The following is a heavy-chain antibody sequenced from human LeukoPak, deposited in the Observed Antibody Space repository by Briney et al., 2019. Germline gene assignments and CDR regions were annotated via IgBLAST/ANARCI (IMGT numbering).Heavy chain of an antibody. V-gene: IGHV3-23*01. CDR1: GFTFDDYG. Sequence: GGSLRLSCAASGFTFDDYGMSWVRQAPGKGLEWVSAISGSGGSTYYADSVKGRFTISRDNSKNTLYLQMNSLRAEDTAVYYCAKVMVRGVIIIYYFDYWGQGTLVTVSS. CDR2: ISGSGGST. CDR3: AKVMVRGVIIIYYFDY. D-gene: IGHD3-10*01. J-gene: IGHJ4*02.